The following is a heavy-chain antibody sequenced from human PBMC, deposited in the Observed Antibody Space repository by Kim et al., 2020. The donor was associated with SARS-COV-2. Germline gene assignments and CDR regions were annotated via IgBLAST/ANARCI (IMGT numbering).Heavy chain of an antibody. D-gene: IGHD6-13*01. CDR3: ARGPGPMSSSWEFDY. Sequence: ASVKVSCKASGYTFTGYYMHWVRQAPGQGLEWIGWINPNSGGTNYAQKFQGWVTMTRDTSISTAYMELSRLRSDDTAVYYCARGPGPMSSSWEFDYWGQGTLVTVSS. CDR2: INPNSGGT. J-gene: IGHJ4*02. V-gene: IGHV1-2*04. CDR1: GYTFTGYY.